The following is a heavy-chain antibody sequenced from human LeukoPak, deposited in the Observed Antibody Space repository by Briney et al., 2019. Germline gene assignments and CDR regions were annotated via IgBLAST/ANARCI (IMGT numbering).Heavy chain of an antibody. D-gene: IGHD5-18*01. CDR2: IYTSGST. CDR3: ARETGDTAMDDAFDI. J-gene: IGHJ3*02. Sequence: SETLSLTCTVSGGSISSYYWSWIRQPAGKGLEWIGRIYTSGSTNYNPSLKSRVTMSVDTSKNQFSLKLSSVTAADTAVYYCARETGDTAMDDAFDIWGLGTMVTVSS. CDR1: GGSISSYY. V-gene: IGHV4-4*07.